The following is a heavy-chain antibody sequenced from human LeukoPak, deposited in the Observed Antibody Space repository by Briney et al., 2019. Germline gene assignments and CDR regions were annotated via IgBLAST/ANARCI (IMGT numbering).Heavy chain of an antibody. CDR2: IYYSGST. V-gene: IGHV4-59*01. Sequence: SETLSLTCTVSGGSISSYYWSWIRQPPGKGLEWIGYIYYSGSTNYNPSLKSQVTISVDTSKNQFSLKLSSVTAADTAVYYCARGGSSSGRIDYWGQGTLVTVSS. D-gene: IGHD6-6*01. CDR3: ARGGSSSGRIDY. CDR1: GGSISSYY. J-gene: IGHJ4*02.